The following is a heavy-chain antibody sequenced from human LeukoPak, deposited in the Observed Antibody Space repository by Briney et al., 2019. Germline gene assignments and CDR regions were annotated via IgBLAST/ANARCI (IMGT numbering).Heavy chain of an antibody. CDR3: ARVRKVFGVVTPPYYFDY. Sequence: PSQTLSLTCTVSGGSISSSGYYWSWIRQPPGKGLEWIGYIYYSGSTNYNPSLKSRVTISVDTSKNQFSLKLSSVTAADTAVYYCARVRKVFGVVTPPYYFDYWGQGTLVTVSS. D-gene: IGHD3-3*01. CDR1: GGSISSSGYY. CDR2: IYYSGST. J-gene: IGHJ4*02. V-gene: IGHV4-61*08.